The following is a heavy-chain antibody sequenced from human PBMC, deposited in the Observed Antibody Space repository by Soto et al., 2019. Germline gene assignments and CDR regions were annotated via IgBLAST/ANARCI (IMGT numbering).Heavy chain of an antibody. V-gene: IGHV3-30*18. J-gene: IGHJ6*02. D-gene: IGHD4-4*01. CDR1: GFSFESYS. CDR3: AKESAETTYSFYGMDV. CDR2: VSFDSKNK. Sequence: LVESGGGVVQPGRSLTLSCAGSGFSFESYSMHWVRQAPGKGLEWVATVSFDSKNKYYIDSVEGRFTLSRDNAKNMLYLLMNSLRHEDTAVYYCAKESAETTYSFYGMDVWGPGTTVTVSS.